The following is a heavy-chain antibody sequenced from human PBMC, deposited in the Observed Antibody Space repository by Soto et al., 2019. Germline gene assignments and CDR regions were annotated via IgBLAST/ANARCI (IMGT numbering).Heavy chain of an antibody. CDR1: SGSFSGYY. J-gene: IGHJ4*02. D-gene: IGHD1-26*01. CDR2: INHRGTT. V-gene: IGHV4-34*01. CDR3: ARSGSYFDN. Sequence: SETLSLTCAVYSGSFSGYYWTWIRQPPGKGLEWIGQINHRGTTNYNPSFKSRVTISVDTSKNQFSLKLTSMTAADTAVYYCARSGSYFDNWGQGTQVTVSS.